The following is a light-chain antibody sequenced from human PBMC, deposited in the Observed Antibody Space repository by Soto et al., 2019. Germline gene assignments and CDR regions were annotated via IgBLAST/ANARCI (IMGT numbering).Light chain of an antibody. CDR3: AAWGDSLNTWV. Sequence: QSVLTQPPSASGTPGQRVTISCSGSSSNIGSNAVSWYQHFPGTAPKVLIYSDDQRPSGVPDRFSGSKSDTSASLAISGLQAEDEADYFCAAWGDSLNTWVFGGGTKLTVL. J-gene: IGLJ3*02. V-gene: IGLV1-44*01. CDR2: SDD. CDR1: SSNIGSNA.